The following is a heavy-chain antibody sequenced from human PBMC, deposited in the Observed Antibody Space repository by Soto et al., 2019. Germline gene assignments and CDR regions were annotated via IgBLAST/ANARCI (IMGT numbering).Heavy chain of an antibody. CDR1: GGSISSGGYS. CDR2: IYHSGST. J-gene: IGHJ4*02. V-gene: IGHV4-30-2*01. Sequence: SETLSLTCAVSGGSISSGGYSWSWIRQPPGKGLEWIGYIYHSGSTYYNPSLKSRVTISVDRSKNQFSLKLSSVTAADTSVYYCALYSSSLLLWAQGTLVTVSS. D-gene: IGHD6-13*01. CDR3: ALYSSSLLL.